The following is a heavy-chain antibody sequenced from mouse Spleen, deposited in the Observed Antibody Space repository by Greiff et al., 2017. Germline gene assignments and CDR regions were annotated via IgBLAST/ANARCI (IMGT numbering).Heavy chain of an antibody. V-gene: IGHV1-39*01. CDR2: INPNYGTT. D-gene: IGHD3-1*01. CDR3: AREGSSGYEGSWFAY. Sequence: EVQLQESGPELVKPGASVKISCKASGYSFTDYNMNWVKQSNGKSLEWIGVINPNYGTTSYNQKFKGKATLTVDQSSSTAYMQLNSLTSEDSAVYYCAREGSSGYEGSWFAYWGQGTLVTVSA. CDR1: GYSFTDYN. J-gene: IGHJ3*01.